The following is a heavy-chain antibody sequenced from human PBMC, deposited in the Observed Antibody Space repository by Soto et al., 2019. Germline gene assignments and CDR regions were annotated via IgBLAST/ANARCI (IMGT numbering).Heavy chain of an antibody. CDR3: AKVPGWYVGMDV. Sequence: VQLLESGGGLVQPGGSLRLSCAASGFTFSSYAMSWVRQAPGKGQEWVSSISSSAGSTYYADSVKGRFTISRDNSKNTLYLEMNSLRAEDTAVYYCAKVPGWYVGMDVWGQGTTVTVSS. CDR2: ISSSAGST. D-gene: IGHD6-19*01. CDR1: GFTFSSYA. J-gene: IGHJ6*02. V-gene: IGHV3-23*01.